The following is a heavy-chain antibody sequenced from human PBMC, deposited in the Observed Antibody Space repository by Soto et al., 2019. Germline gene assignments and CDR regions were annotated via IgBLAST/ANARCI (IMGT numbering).Heavy chain of an antibody. D-gene: IGHD2-8*01. J-gene: IGHJ6*02. CDR2: IIPIFGTA. CDR1: GGTFSSYA. Sequence: ASVKVSCKASGGTFSSYAISWVRQAPGQGLEWMGGIIPIFGTANYAQKFQGRVTITADESTSTAYMELSSLRSEDTAVYYCARDAYCTNGVCRPTGMDVWGQGTTVTVSS. CDR3: ARDAYCTNGVCRPTGMDV. V-gene: IGHV1-69*13.